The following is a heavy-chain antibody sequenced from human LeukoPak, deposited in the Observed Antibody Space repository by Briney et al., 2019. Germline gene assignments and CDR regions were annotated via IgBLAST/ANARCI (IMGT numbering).Heavy chain of an antibody. D-gene: IGHD3-9*01. V-gene: IGHV4-59*11. Sequence: PSETLSPTCTVSGGSISSHYWSWIRQPPGKGLEWIGYIYYSGSTNYNPSLKSRVTISVDTSKNQFSLKLSSVTAADTAVYYCARGHYDILTGYYNEDYFDYWGQGTLVTVSS. CDR2: IYYSGST. CDR3: ARGHYDILTGYYNEDYFDY. CDR1: GGSISSHY. J-gene: IGHJ4*02.